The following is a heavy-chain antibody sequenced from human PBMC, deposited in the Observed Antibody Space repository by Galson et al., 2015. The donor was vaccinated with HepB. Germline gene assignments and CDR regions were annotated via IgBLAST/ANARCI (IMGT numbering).Heavy chain of an antibody. CDR2: ISAYSGNR. CDR3: ARDQRGSYYGSGSNDY. CDR1: GYTFSNYG. Sequence: SVKVSCKASGYTFSNYGISWVRQAPGQGLEWVGWISAYSGNRNYAQKLQGRVTMTTDTSTSTAYMELTSLRSDDTAVYYCARDQRGSYYGSGSNDYWGQGTLVTDSA. D-gene: IGHD3-10*01. J-gene: IGHJ4*02. V-gene: IGHV1-18*01.